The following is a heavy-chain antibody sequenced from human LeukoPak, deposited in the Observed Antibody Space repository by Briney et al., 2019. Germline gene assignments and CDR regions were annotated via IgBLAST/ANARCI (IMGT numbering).Heavy chain of an antibody. Sequence: PGGSLRLSCAVSGFTFSSYAMNWVRQAPGKGLEWVSGISWNSGSIGYADSVKGRFTISRDNAKNSLYLQMNSLRAEDTALYYCAKDIVRSSSGPRNAFDIWGQGTMVTVSS. J-gene: IGHJ3*02. CDR2: ISWNSGSI. CDR3: AKDIVRSSSGPRNAFDI. CDR1: GFTFSSYA. D-gene: IGHD6-6*01. V-gene: IGHV3-9*01.